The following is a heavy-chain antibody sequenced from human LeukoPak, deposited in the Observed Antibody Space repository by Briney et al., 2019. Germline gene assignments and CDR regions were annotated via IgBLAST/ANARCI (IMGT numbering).Heavy chain of an antibody. CDR2: IYHTGST. Sequence: SETLSLTCTVSGGSISSYYWSWIRQPPGKGLEWIANIYHTGSTNYNPSLSSRVTISIDTAKNQFSLKLTSVTAADTAVYYCASRGRNSSGCQDYLWGQGTLVTVSS. CDR1: GGSISSYY. J-gene: IGHJ4*02. V-gene: IGHV4-59*01. D-gene: IGHD6-25*01. CDR3: ASRGRNSSGCQDYL.